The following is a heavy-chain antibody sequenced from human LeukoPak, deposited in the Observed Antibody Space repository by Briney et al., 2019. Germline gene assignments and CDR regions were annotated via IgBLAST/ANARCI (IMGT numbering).Heavy chain of an antibody. CDR2: IYTSGST. CDR1: GGSISSGSYY. Sequence: PSETLSLTCTVSGGSISSGSYYWSWIRQPAGKGLEWIGRIYTSGSTNYNPSLKSRVTISVDTSKNQFSLKLSSVTAADTAVYYCARDRAFGLFDYWGQGTLVTVSS. V-gene: IGHV4-61*02. J-gene: IGHJ4*02. CDR3: ARDRAFGLFDY. D-gene: IGHD3/OR15-3a*01.